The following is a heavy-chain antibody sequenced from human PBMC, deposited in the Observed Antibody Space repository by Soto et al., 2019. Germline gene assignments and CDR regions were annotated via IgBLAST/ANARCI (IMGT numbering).Heavy chain of an antibody. CDR3: ARDLGVSSSYTPYYSDMDV. J-gene: IGHJ6*03. D-gene: IGHD3-16*01. V-gene: IGHV6-1*01. CDR2: TYYRSKWYN. CDR1: GDSVSSNSAA. Sequence: PSQTLSLTCAISGDSVSSNSAAWNWIRQSPSRGLEWLGRTYYRSKWYNDYAVSVKSRITINPDTSKNQFSLQLNSVTPEDTAVYYCARDLGVSSSYTPYYSDMDVWGKETTVTVSS.